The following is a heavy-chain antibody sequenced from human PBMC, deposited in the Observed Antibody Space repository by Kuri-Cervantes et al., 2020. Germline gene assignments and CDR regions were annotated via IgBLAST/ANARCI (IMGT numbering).Heavy chain of an antibody. D-gene: IGHD4-17*01. CDR1: GGSISSYY. J-gene: IGHJ3*02. Sequence: SETLSLTCTVSGGSISSYYWSWIRQPAGKGLEWMGRIYTSGSTNYNPSLKSRVTMSVDTSKNQFSLKLSAVTAADTAVYYCARDRTRRSTVPRGAFDIWGQGTMVTVSS. CDR3: ARDRTRRSTVPRGAFDI. V-gene: IGHV4-4*07. CDR2: IYTSGST.